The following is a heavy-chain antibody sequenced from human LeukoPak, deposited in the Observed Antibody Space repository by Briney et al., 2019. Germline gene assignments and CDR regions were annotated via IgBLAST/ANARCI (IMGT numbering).Heavy chain of an antibody. J-gene: IGHJ4*02. V-gene: IGHV5-51*01. CDR2: IYPGDSDT. D-gene: IGHD5-12*01. Sequence: PGESLKISCKASGYSFTSNWIGWVRQMPGKGLEWMRIIYPGDSDTRNSPSFQGQVSISADKSISTAYLQWSSLKPSDTAMYYCARTRGYSHGFDYWGQGTLVTVSS. CDR3: ARTRGYSHGFDY. CDR1: GYSFTSNW.